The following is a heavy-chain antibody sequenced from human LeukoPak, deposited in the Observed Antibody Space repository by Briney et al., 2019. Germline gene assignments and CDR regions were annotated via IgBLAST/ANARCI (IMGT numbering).Heavy chain of an antibody. CDR3: ARDRGSTWYRGFGP. D-gene: IGHD6-13*01. J-gene: IGHJ5*02. CDR1: GFTFSSYW. Sequence: GGSLRLSCAASGFTFSSYWMSWVRQAPGKGLEWVANIKYDGSEKYYVDSVKGRFTISRDNAKNSVSLQMNSLRAEDTAVYYCARDRGSTWYRGFGPWGQGSLVTVSS. V-gene: IGHV3-7*01. CDR2: IKYDGSEK.